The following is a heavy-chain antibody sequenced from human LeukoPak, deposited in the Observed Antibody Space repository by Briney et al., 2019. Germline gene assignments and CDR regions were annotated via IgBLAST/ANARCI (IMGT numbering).Heavy chain of an antibody. D-gene: IGHD2-2*01. CDR1: GFTFSSYA. CDR2: ISGSGGST. Sequence: GGSLRLSCAASGFTFSSYAMSWVRQAPGKGLEWVSAISGSGGSTYYADSVKGRFTISRDNSKNTLYLQMNSLRAEDTAVYYCAKGGGLVVPAARTPFDYWGQGTLVTVSS. V-gene: IGHV3-23*01. J-gene: IGHJ4*02. CDR3: AKGGGLVVPAARTPFDY.